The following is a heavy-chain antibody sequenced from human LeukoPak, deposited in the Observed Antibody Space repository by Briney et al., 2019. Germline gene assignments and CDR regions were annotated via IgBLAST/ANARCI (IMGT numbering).Heavy chain of an antibody. Sequence: GGSLRLSCAASGFTFSSYSMNWVRQAPGKGLEWVSSISSSSSYIYYADSVKGRFTISIDNAKNSLYLQMNSLRAEDTAVYYCARAGCSSTSCYFTVFDYWGQGTLVTVSS. CDR3: ARAGCSSTSCYFTVFDY. V-gene: IGHV3-21*01. CDR2: ISSSSSYI. J-gene: IGHJ4*02. CDR1: GFTFSSYS. D-gene: IGHD2-2*01.